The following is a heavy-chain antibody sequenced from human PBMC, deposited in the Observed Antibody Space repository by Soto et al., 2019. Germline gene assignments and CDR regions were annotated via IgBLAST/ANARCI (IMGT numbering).Heavy chain of an antibody. V-gene: IGHV1-18*04. CDR1: GYTFTSYG. D-gene: IGHD2-2*01. J-gene: IGHJ6*02. CDR3: ARDPLHCSSTSCYSYGMDV. CDR2: ISAYIGNI. Sequence: QVQLVQSGAEVKKSGASVKVSCKASGYTFTSYGINWVRQATGQGLEWMGWISAYIGNINYAQKIQGRVTMTTDTTTSNDYMELRSLRSDDRVVFYCARDPLHCSSTSCYSYGMDVWGQGTTGTVSS.